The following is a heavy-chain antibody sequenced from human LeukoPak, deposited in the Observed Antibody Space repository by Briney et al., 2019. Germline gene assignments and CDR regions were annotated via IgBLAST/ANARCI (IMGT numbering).Heavy chain of an antibody. Sequence: PGRSLRLSCAASGFTFSSYGMHWVRHAPGQGLVWVSRIKGDGISTNYADSVKGRFTISRDIAKNTLYLQTNSLRAEDTGVYYCAKDHYWSIDYWGRGTLVTVSS. J-gene: IGHJ4*02. CDR2: IKGDGIST. CDR1: GFTFSSYG. CDR3: AKDHYWSIDY. V-gene: IGHV3-74*01. D-gene: IGHD3-3*01.